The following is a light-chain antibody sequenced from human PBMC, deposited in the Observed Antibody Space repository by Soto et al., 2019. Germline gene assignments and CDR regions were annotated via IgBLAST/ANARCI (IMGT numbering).Light chain of an antibody. CDR2: GAS. V-gene: IGKV3-20*01. CDR3: QHYNSYSEA. CDR1: QSVSSSY. J-gene: IGKJ1*01. Sequence: EIVFTQSPGTLSMSPGERATLSCSASQSVSSSYLAWYQQKPGQAPRLLFYGASSRATGIPDRFSGSGSGTEFTLTISSLQPDDFATYYCQHYNSYSEAFGQGTKVDIK.